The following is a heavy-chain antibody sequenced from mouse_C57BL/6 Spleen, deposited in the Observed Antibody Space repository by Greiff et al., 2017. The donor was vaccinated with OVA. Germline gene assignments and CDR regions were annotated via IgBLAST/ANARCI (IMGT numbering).Heavy chain of an antibody. CDR3: ARHDYDEGYYAMDY. Sequence: VQLQQSGPELVKPGASVKISCKASGYAFSSSWMNWVKQRPGKGLEWIGRIYPGDGDTNYNGKFKGKATLTADKSSSTAYMQLSSLTSEDSAVYFCARHDYDEGYYAMDYWGQGTSVTVSS. V-gene: IGHV1-82*01. CDR2: IYPGDGDT. CDR1: GYAFSSSW. D-gene: IGHD2-4*01. J-gene: IGHJ4*01.